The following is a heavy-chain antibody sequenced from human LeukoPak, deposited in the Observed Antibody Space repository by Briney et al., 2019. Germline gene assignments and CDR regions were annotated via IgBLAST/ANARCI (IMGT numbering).Heavy chain of an antibody. CDR3: AKIFSGSYWGYFDY. CDR2: ISYDGGSQ. V-gene: IGHV3-30*18. J-gene: IGHJ4*02. Sequence: GGSLSLSCAASGFTFSSYGMHWVRQAPGKGLEGVAVISYDGGSQYYADSVKGRFTISRDNSKNTLYLQMNSLRAEDTAVYYCAKIFSGSYWGYFDYWGQGTLVTVSS. CDR1: GFTFSSYG. D-gene: IGHD1-26*01.